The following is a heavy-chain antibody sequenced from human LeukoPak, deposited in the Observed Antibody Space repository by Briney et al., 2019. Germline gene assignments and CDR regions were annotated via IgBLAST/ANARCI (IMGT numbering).Heavy chain of an antibody. J-gene: IGHJ4*02. D-gene: IGHD6-13*01. CDR2: IYTSGST. CDR3: AREVAAAGTFDY. V-gene: IGHV4-61*02. Sequence: PSETLSLTCTVSGGSISSGSYYWSWIRQPAGNGLEWIGRIYTSGSTNYNPSLKSRVTISVDTSKNQFSLKLSSVTAADTAVYYCAREVAAAGTFDYWGQGILVSVSS. CDR1: GGSISSGSYY.